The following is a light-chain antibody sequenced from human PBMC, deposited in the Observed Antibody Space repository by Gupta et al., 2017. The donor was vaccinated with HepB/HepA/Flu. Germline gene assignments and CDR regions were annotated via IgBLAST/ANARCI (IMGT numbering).Light chain of an antibody. V-gene: IGKV3-11*01. CDR1: QRISSY. Sequence: DIVLSQSPASLSLSTGERVTLSCRASQRISSYLTWYQQKPGQAPRLLMYEASNRATEIPSRFSGSGSGTDFTLTISSLEPEDFAIYYCQQRSNWPITFGQGTRLEIK. CDR2: EAS. J-gene: IGKJ5*01. CDR3: QQRSNWPIT.